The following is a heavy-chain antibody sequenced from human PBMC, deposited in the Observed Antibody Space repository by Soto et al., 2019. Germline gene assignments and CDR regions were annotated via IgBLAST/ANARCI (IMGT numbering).Heavy chain of an antibody. D-gene: IGHD2-2*03. Sequence: EVQLLESGGGLVQPGGSLRLSCVASGLTFGTVAMTWDRQAPGKGLEWVSSISIASFDSYYAPSVKGRFTTSRDDSKTTLYLQMPSLRGADTAFYYCAKDRLSGYLSGLYFDVWGPGSLVTVSS. CDR2: ISIASFDS. V-gene: IGHV3-23*01. CDR1: GLTFGTVA. CDR3: AKDRLSGYLSGLYFDV. J-gene: IGHJ4*02.